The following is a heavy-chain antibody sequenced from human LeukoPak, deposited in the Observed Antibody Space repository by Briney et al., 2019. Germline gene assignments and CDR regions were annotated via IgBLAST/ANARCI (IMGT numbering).Heavy chain of an antibody. J-gene: IGHJ4*02. CDR1: GYTFTSYA. V-gene: IGHV7-4-1*02. D-gene: IGHD3-22*01. CDR3: ARDLFHSSGFSPHY. Sequence: ASVKVSCKASGYTFTSYAMNWVRQAPGQGLEWMGWINTNTETPTYAQGFTGRFVFSLDTSVSTAYLQISSLKAEDTAVYYCARDLFHSSGFSPHYWGQGTLVTVSS. CDR2: INTNTETP.